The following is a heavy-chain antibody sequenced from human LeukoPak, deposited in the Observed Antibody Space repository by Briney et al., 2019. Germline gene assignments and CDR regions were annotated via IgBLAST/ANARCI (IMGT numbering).Heavy chain of an antibody. J-gene: IGHJ4*02. CDR1: GYTFTSYD. CDR3: ARGRREQQLVQFY. V-gene: IGHV1-8*01. CDR2: MNPNSGNT. Sequence: GASVTVSCKASGYTFTSYDINWVRQAPGQGLEWMGWMNPNSGNTGYAQKFQGRVTMTRNTSISTAYMELSSLRSEDTAVYYCARGRREQQLVQFYWGQGTLVTVSS. D-gene: IGHD6-13*01.